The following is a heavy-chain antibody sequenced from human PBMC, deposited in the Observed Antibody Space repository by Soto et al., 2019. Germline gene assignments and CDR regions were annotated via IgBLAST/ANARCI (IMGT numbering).Heavy chain of an antibody. CDR1: GFTFSSYW. J-gene: IGHJ4*02. Sequence: QPGWSLRLSCAASGFTFSSYWMHWVRQAPGEGLVWVSYIKPDGSRTKDADSVKGRFTISRDNARNTLYLRMNSLRAEDTAVYYCARDNNWSYDSWGRGT. V-gene: IGHV3-74*03. D-gene: IGHD1-1*01. CDR3: ARDNNWSYDS. CDR2: IKPDGSRT.